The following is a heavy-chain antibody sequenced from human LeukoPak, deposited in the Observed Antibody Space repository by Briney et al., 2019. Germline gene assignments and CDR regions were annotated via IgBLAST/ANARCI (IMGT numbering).Heavy chain of an antibody. D-gene: IGHD3-10*01. J-gene: IGHJ5*02. Sequence: ASVRVSCKASGYTFTSYAMHWVRQAPGQRLEWVGWINAGNGNTKYSQKFQGRVTITRDTSASIVYMELSSLRSEDMAMYYCARDRRSGSGSYSFDPWGQGTLVTVSS. V-gene: IGHV1-3*01. CDR3: ARDRRSGSGSYSFDP. CDR2: INAGNGNT. CDR1: GYTFTSYA.